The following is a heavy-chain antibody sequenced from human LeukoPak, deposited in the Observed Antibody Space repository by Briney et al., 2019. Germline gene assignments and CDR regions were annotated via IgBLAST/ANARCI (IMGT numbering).Heavy chain of an antibody. J-gene: IGHJ4*02. CDR2: INPNKGGT. CDR3: ARGSTLRGDSPYFLDY. D-gene: IGHD3-10*01. CDR1: GYTFTGHY. Sequence: GASVKVSCKASGYTFTGHYMHGVRQAPGQGLEWMGWINPNKGGTNYAQKVQGRDTMTREPSISTAYMERSKLGSNDTRVYYCARGSTLRGDSPYFLDYWGQGTLVTVSS. V-gene: IGHV1-2*02.